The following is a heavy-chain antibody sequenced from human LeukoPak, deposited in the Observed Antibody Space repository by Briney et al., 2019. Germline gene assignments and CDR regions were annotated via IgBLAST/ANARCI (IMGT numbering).Heavy chain of an antibody. CDR2: IYSGGST. Sequence: GGSLRLSCAASGFTVSSNYMSWVRQAPGKGLEWVSVIYSGGSTYYADSVKGRFTVSRDNSKNTLYLQMNSLRAEDTAVYYCARDPGTPYGSGSYSWGQGTLVTVSS. V-gene: IGHV3-66*01. CDR3: ARDPGTPYGSGSYS. CDR1: GFTVSSNY. D-gene: IGHD3-10*01. J-gene: IGHJ4*02.